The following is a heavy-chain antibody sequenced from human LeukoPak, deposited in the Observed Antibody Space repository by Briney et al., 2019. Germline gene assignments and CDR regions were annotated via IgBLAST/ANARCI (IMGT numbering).Heavy chain of an antibody. D-gene: IGHD3/OR15-3a*01. CDR3: AKVIVGTFAILES. J-gene: IGHJ4*02. CDR2: INWNGRSI. Sequence: GGSLRLSCAASGFTFDDFAMHWVRQGPGKGLEWVSGINWNGRSIDYADSVKGRFTVSSDNGKNSLYLQMNSLRPEDTAFYYCAKVIVGTFAILESWGQGTLVTVS. V-gene: IGHV3-9*01. CDR1: GFTFDDFA.